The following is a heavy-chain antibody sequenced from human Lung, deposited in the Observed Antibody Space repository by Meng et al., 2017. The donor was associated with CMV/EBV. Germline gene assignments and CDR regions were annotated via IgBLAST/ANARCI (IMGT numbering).Heavy chain of an antibody. D-gene: IGHD3-16*01. V-gene: IGHV4-59*12. J-gene: IGHJ5*02. CDR3: AKGGGSWLGP. CDR2: VYHMGNT. CDR1: GASMSSDY. Sequence: GSLRLSCTVSGASMSSDYWSWIRQSPGKGLEWVASVYHMGNTNYNPSLKSRATISLDTSKSQFSLKLISVTGADTAIYYCAKGGGSWLGPWGQGSLVTVSS.